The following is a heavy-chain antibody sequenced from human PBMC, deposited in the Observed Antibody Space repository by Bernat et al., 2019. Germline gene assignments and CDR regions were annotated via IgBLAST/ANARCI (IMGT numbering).Heavy chain of an antibody. Sequence: VQLVESGGGVVQPGRSLRLSCAASGFTFSSYGMHWVRQAPGKGLEWVSYISSSGSTIYYADSVKGRFTISRDNAKNSLYLQMNSLRAEDTAVYYCARGAYYDFWSGYSYYFDYWGQGTLVTVSS. V-gene: IGHV3-48*04. D-gene: IGHD3-3*01. CDR1: GFTFSSYG. CDR2: ISSSGSTI. CDR3: ARGAYYDFWSGYSYYFDY. J-gene: IGHJ4*02.